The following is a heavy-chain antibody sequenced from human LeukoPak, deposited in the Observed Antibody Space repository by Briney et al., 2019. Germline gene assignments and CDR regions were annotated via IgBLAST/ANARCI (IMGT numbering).Heavy chain of an antibody. CDR2: INPNSGGT. CDR1: GYTFTGYY. Sequence: ASVKVSCKASGYTFTGYYMHWVRQAPGQGLEWMGWINPNSGGTNYAQKFQGRVTMTTDTSTSTAYMELRSLRSDDTAVYYCAREGYYDFWSGYYTGYYYGMDVWGQGTTVTVSS. D-gene: IGHD3-3*01. V-gene: IGHV1-2*02. CDR3: AREGYYDFWSGYYTGYYYGMDV. J-gene: IGHJ6*02.